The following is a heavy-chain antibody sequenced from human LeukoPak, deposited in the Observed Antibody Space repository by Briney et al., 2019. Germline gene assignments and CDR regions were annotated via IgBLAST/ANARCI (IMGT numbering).Heavy chain of an antibody. CDR3: ARARSAMDDYYFDY. D-gene: IGHD5-18*01. CDR2: INPNSGGT. J-gene: IGHJ4*02. CDR1: GYTFTSYY. Sequence: ASVKVSCKASGYTFTSYYMHWVRQAPGQGLEWMGRINPNSGGTNYAQKFQGRVTMTRDTSISTAYMELSRLRSDDTAVYYCARARSAMDDYYFDYWGQGTLVTVSS. V-gene: IGHV1-2*06.